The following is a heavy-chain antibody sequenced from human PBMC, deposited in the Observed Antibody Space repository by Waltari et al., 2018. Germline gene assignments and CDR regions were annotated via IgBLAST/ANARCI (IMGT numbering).Heavy chain of an antibody. CDR3: VREQPRIGTAGTWFDP. CDR2: NHPDSGGT. J-gene: IGHJ5*02. V-gene: IGHV1-2*06. D-gene: IGHD6-13*01. Sequence: QVQLVQSGTAVTKPGASVKVSCRASGYTFTASFMHWVRQAPGQGLEWMRLNHPDSGGTDYAQNFKVSATMTRVTYSNTVYMELSMLTSDDTAGYYCVREQPRIGTAGTWFDPWGQGTLVIVSS. CDR1: GYTFTASF.